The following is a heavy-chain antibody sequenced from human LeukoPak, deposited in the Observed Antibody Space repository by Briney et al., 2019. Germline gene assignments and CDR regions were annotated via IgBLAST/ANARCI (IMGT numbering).Heavy chain of an antibody. V-gene: IGHV4-30-4*01. J-gene: IGHJ2*01. CDR3: VRESRFFKWYLDF. CDR1: GGSIRSGDYY. D-gene: IGHD3-3*01. Sequence: PSETLSLTCTVSGGSIRSGDYYWSWIRQPPGKGLEWIGDISHSGSTNYNPSLKSRPTISIDTSKNQFSLELTSVTAADTAVYQCVRESRFFKWYLDFWGRGAQVTV. CDR2: ISHSGST.